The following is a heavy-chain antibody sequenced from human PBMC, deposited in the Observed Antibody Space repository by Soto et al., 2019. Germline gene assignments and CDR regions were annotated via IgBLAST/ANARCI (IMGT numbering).Heavy chain of an antibody. J-gene: IGHJ4*02. CDR2: NNAGNGNT. CDR3: ATEPLRYFDWLPIDY. Sequence: QVQLVQSGAEVKKPGASVKVSCKASGYTFTSYAMHWVRQAPGQRLEWMGWNNAGNGNTKYSLKFQGRVTITRDTSASTAYMVLSSLRSEDTAVYYGATEPLRYFDWLPIDYWGQGTLVTVSS. D-gene: IGHD3-9*01. CDR1: GYTFTSYA. V-gene: IGHV1-3*01.